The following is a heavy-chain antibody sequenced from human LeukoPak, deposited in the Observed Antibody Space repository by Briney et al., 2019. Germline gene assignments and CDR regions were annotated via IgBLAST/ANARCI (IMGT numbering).Heavy chain of an antibody. V-gene: IGHV1-8*01. CDR1: GYTFTSYD. J-gene: IGHJ5*02. D-gene: IGHD3-3*01. CDR2: MNPNSGNT. Sequence: ASVKVSCKASGYTFTSYDINWVRQATGQGLEWMGWMNPNSGNTGYAQKFQGRVTMTRNTSISTAYMELSSLGSEDTAVYYCARGLRFLEWLRQGNWFDPWGQGTLVTVSS. CDR3: ARGLRFLEWLRQGNWFDP.